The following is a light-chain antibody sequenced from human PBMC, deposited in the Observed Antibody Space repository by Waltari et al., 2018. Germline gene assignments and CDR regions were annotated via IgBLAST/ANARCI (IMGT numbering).Light chain of an antibody. CDR1: RKTFGNYYL. CDR3: CSYGGRTTI. Sequence: QPALTQPAPVPGSPGTPITIPCTGRRKTFGNYYLFSWYQQTPAKAPTPVIFEGSKRPSGVSDRFSGSHSDNSASLTISGLQAEDEADYYCCSYGGRTTIFGGGTRLTVL. J-gene: IGLJ2*01. V-gene: IGLV2-23*01. CDR2: EGS.